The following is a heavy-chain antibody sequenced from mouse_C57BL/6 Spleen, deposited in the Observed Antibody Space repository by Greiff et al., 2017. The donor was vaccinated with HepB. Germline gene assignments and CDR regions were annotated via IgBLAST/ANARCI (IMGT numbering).Heavy chain of an antibody. V-gene: IGHV1-81*01. Sequence: VKLMESGAELARPGASVKLSCKASGYTFTSYGISWVKQRTGQGLEWIGEIYPRSGNTYYNEKFKGKATLTADKSSSTAYMELRSVTSEDSAVYFCASEDGSAYWGQGTLVTVSA. J-gene: IGHJ3*01. CDR1: GYTFTSYG. CDR2: IYPRSGNT. D-gene: IGHD2-3*01. CDR3: ASEDGSAY.